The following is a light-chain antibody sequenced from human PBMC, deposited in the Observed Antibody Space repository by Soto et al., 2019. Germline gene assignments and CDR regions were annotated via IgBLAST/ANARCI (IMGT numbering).Light chain of an antibody. CDR2: DAS. J-gene: IGKJ1*01. CDR3: QQRGGSPPTWT. V-gene: IGKV3-20*01. CDR1: HTVRNNY. Sequence: EIVLTQSPGTLSLSPGERATLSCRASHTVRNNYLAWYQQKPGQAPRLLIYDASNRATGIPDRFSGSGSGTDFTLTISRLEPEDFAVYYCQQRGGSPPTWTFGQGTKVDIK.